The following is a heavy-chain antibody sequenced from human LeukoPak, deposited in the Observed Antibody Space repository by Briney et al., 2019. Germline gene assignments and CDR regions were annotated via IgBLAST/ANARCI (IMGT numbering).Heavy chain of an antibody. CDR1: GFTFSSYA. V-gene: IGHV3-53*01. CDR3: ASATEDLSYFDY. Sequence: GGSLRLSCAASGFTFSSYAMSWVRQAPGKGLEWVSVIYTGGSTYSADSVKGRFTISRDNSKSTLFLQMNSLRAEDTALYYCASATEDLSYFDYWGQGTLVTVSS. CDR2: IYTGGST. J-gene: IGHJ4*02.